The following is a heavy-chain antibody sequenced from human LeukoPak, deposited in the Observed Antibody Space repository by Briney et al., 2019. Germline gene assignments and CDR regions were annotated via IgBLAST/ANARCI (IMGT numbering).Heavy chain of an antibody. V-gene: IGHV1-2*02. J-gene: IGHJ4*02. D-gene: IGHD1-20*01. CDR3: ARSGYNWNQKYYFDY. Sequence: GASVKVSCKASGYTFTGYYMHWVRQAPGQGLEWMGWINPNSGGTNYAQKFQGRVPMTRDTSIRTAYMELSRLRSDDTAVYYCARSGYNWNQKYYFDYWGQGTLVTVSS. CDR2: INPNSGGT. CDR1: GYTFTGYY.